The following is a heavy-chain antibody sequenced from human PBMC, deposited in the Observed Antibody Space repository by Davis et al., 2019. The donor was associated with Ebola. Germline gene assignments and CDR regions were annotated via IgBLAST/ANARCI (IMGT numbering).Heavy chain of an antibody. Sequence: LRLSCAVSGGSISSGGYSWSWIRQPPGKGLEWIGYIYHSGSTYYNPSLKSRVTISVDRSKNQFSLKLSSVTAANTAVYYCARPGDDFWSGYYDYWGQGTLVTVSS. CDR3: ARPGDDFWSGYYDY. J-gene: IGHJ4*02. CDR1: GGSISSGGYS. CDR2: IYHSGST. V-gene: IGHV4-30-2*01. D-gene: IGHD3-3*01.